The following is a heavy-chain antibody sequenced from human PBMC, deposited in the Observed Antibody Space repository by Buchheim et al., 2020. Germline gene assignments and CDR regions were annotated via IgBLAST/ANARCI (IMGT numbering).Heavy chain of an antibody. D-gene: IGHD7-27*01. CDR1: GFTFSIFG. Sequence: EVQLVESGGGLVQPGGSLRLSCAASGFTFSIFGMNWVRQAPGKGLEWVSYINPIGTTISYADSVRGRFTMSRATAQRSLYLPIDSLRAEDTAVYYCARVRIWGTSNYYGMDVWGQGTT. CDR3: ARVRIWGTSNYYGMDV. V-gene: IGHV3-48*04. CDR2: INPIGTTI. J-gene: IGHJ6*02.